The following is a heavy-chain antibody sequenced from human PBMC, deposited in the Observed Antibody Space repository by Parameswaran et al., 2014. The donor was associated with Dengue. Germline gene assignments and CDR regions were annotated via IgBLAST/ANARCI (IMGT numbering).Heavy chain of an antibody. Sequence: RWIRQPPGKGLEWIGYIYYTGSTNYNPSLKSRVTISVDTSKKQFSLKLNSVTAADTAVYYCARGGRGEAASFDYWGQGTLVTVSS. D-gene: IGHD4-17*01. CDR2: IYYTGST. J-gene: IGHJ4*02. V-gene: IGHV4-59*01. CDR3: ARGGRGEAASFDY.